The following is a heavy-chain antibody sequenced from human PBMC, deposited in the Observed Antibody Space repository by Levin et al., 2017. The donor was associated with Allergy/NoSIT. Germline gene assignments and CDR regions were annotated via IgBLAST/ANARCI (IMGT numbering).Heavy chain of an antibody. CDR3: AGGPTDYGSGNYYLYDYYMNV. CDR1: GFTFSCYS. D-gene: IGHD3-10*01. J-gene: IGHJ6*03. CDR2: ISSRSSYI. V-gene: IGHV3-21*01. Sequence: SCAASGFTFSCYSMNWVRQAPGKGLEWVSSISSRSSYIYYADSLKGRFTISRDNAKNSLYLQMNSLRAEDTAVYYCAGGPTDYGSGNYYLYDYYMNVWGKGTTVTVSS.